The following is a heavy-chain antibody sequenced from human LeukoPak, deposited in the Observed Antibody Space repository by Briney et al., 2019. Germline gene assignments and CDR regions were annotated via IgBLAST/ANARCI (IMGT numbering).Heavy chain of an antibody. V-gene: IGHV1-2*02. D-gene: IGHD1-14*01. Sequence: ASVKVSCKASGYTFTVFYMQWVRQAPGQGLEWMGWINPNSGGTNYAQKFQGRVTMTRDTSISTVYMELSRLRSDDTAVYYCARSKVYPNDYWGQGTLVTVSS. CDR1: GYTFTVFY. CDR3: ARSKVYPNDY. CDR2: INPNSGGT. J-gene: IGHJ4*02.